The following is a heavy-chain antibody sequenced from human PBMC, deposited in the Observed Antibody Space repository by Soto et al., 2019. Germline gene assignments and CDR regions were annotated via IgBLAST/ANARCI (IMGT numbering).Heavy chain of an antibody. CDR1: GFTVSSNY. V-gene: IGHV3-66*01. CDR2: IYSGVST. Sequence: WGSLRLSCAASGFTVSSNYMNWVRQAPGKGLEWVSVIYSGVSTYYADSVKGRFTISRDNSKNTLYLQMNTLRAEDTAVYYCARGWWAQFDYWGQGTLVTVSS. J-gene: IGHJ4*02. D-gene: IGHD2-15*01. CDR3: ARGWWAQFDY.